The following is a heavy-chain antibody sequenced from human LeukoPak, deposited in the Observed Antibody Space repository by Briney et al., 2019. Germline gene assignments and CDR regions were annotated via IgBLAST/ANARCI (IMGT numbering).Heavy chain of an antibody. D-gene: IGHD3-22*01. Sequence: PGGSLRLSCAASGFTFSSYAMSWVRQAPGKGLELVSAISGSGGSTYYADSVKGRFTISRDNSKNTLYLQMNNLRAEDTAVYFCAKRDFYVINGYYFPYYFDNWGQGTLVTVSS. J-gene: IGHJ4*02. CDR3: AKRDFYVINGYYFPYYFDN. CDR1: GFTFSSYA. CDR2: ISGSGGST. V-gene: IGHV3-23*01.